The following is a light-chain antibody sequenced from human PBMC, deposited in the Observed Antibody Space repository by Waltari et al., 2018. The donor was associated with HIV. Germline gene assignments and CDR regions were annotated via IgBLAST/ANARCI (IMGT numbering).Light chain of an antibody. V-gene: IGKV1-5*03. CDR3: QQYNSYSET. CDR1: QSISSW. CDR2: KAS. Sequence: DIQMTQSPSTLSASVGDRVPITCRASQSISSWLAWYQQKPGNAPKLLIYKASSLESGVPSRFSGSRSGTEFTLTISSLQPDDFATYYCQQYNSYSETFGQGTKVEIK. J-gene: IGKJ1*01.